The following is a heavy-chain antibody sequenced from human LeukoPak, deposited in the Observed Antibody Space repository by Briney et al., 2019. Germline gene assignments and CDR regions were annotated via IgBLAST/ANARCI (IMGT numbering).Heavy chain of an antibody. CDR3: ARDTRAVAGTSLFDY. CDR1: GGPISSYY. D-gene: IGHD6-19*01. CDR2: IYYSGST. Sequence: SETLSLTCTVSGGPISSYYWSWIRQPPGKGLEWIGYIYYSGSTNYNPSLKSRVTISVDTSKNQFSLKLSSVTAADTAVYYCARDTRAVAGTSLFDYWGQGTLVTVSS. V-gene: IGHV4-59*01. J-gene: IGHJ4*02.